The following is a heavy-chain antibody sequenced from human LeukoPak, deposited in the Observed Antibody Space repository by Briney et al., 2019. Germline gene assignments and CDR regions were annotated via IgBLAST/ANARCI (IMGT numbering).Heavy chain of an antibody. Sequence: SETLSLTCAVYGGSFSGYYWSWIRQPPGKGLEWIGEINHSGSTNYNPSLKSRVTISVDTSKNQFSLKLSSVTAADTAVYYCARATVPHGYYYYYMDVWGKGTTVAISS. V-gene: IGHV4-34*01. J-gene: IGHJ6*03. CDR3: ARATVPHGYYYYYMDV. D-gene: IGHD4-17*01. CDR1: GGSFSGYY. CDR2: INHSGST.